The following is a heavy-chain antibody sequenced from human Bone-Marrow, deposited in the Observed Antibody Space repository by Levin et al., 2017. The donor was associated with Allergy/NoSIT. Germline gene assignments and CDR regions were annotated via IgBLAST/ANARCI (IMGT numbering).Heavy chain of an antibody. CDR3: AKDWARRYYHFYGMDV. CDR1: GFTFDDYA. Sequence: GGSLRLSCAASGFTFDDYAMYWVRQAPGKGLEWVSGINWSSGAVGYADSVKGRFTISRDNAKNSLYLQMNSLRAEDTALYYCAKDWARRYYHFYGMDVWGQGTTVIVSS. J-gene: IGHJ6*02. CDR2: INWSSGAV. V-gene: IGHV3-9*01.